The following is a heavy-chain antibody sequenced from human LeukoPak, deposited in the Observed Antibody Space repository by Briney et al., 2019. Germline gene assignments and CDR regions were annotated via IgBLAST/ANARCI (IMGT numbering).Heavy chain of an antibody. CDR1: GFTFSNYG. D-gene: IGHD4-23*01. Sequence: GGSLRLSCEASGFTFSNYGMHWVRQAPGKGLEWVAVISYDGSDIWYADSVKGRSTISRDNSRNTLYLQMNSLRVEDTAVYYCARGRPHGNDYWGQGTLVTVCS. J-gene: IGHJ4*02. CDR2: ISYDGSDI. V-gene: IGHV3-30*03. CDR3: ARGRPHGNDY.